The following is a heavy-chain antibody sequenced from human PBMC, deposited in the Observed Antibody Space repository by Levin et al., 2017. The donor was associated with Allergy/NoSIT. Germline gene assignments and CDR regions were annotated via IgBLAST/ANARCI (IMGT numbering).Heavy chain of an antibody. CDR3: AGDLDGYYGSGSYYIPDGFGY. D-gene: IGHD3-10*01. V-gene: IGHV1-46*01. CDR2: INPSGGST. J-gene: IGHJ4*02. CDR1: GYTFTSYY. Sequence: GESLKISCKASGYTFTSYYMHWVRQAPGQGLEWMGIINPSGGSTIYAQKFQGRVTMTRDTSTSTVYMELSSLRSEDTAVYYCAGDLDGYYGSGSYYIPDGFGYWGQGTLVTVSS.